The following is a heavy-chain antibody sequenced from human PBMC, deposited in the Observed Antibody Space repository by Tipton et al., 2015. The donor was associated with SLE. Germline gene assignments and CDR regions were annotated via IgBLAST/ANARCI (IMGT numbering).Heavy chain of an antibody. Sequence: TLSLTCTVSGGSISTGSYYWGWIRQPPGRGLEWIGSIYYGGSTYYNPSLESRVTISVDTSKNQFSLKVSSVTAADTAVYYCARHFGRSIEFDYWGQGTLVTVSS. CDR1: GGSISTGSYY. D-gene: IGHD3/OR15-3a*01. CDR3: ARHFGRSIEFDY. CDR2: IYYGGST. J-gene: IGHJ4*02. V-gene: IGHV4-39*07.